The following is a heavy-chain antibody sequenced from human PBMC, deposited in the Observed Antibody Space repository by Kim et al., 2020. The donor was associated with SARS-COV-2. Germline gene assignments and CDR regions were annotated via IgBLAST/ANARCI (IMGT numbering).Heavy chain of an antibody. CDR1: GGSISSSNW. CDR3: ARVSLDCSSTSCFTGVDY. V-gene: IGHV4-4*02. Sequence: SETLSLTCAVSGGSISSSNWWSWVRQPPGKGLEWIGEIYHSGSTNYNPSLKSRVTISVDKSKNQFSLKLSSVTAADTAVYYCARVSLDCSSTSCFTGVDYWGQGTLVTVSS. D-gene: IGHD2-2*02. J-gene: IGHJ4*02. CDR2: IYHSGST.